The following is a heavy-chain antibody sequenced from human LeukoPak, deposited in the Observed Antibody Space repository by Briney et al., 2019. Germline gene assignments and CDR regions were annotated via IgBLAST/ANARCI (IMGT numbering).Heavy chain of an antibody. J-gene: IGHJ3*02. CDR3: ARDLSVNAFDI. CDR1: VASVRSDH. V-gene: IGHV4-59*02. Sequence: SETLPLTCTVSVASVRSDHWNWIRQPPGKGLEWIAYMHGSGSPNYNPSLASRLTLSVDATENLLSLKLTSVTAADTAVYFCARDLSVNAFDIWGQGTLVTVSS. CDR2: MHGSGSP. D-gene: IGHD2/OR15-2a*01.